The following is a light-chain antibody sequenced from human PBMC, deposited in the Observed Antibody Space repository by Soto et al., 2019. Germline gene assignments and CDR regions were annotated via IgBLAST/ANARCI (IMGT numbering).Light chain of an antibody. CDR3: QRYGSSPPFT. Sequence: EIVLTQSPGTLSLSPGERATLSCRASQRVSSSYLAWYQQKPGQAPRLLIYGASSRATGIPDRFSGSGSGTDFTLTISRLEPEDFAVYFCQRYGSSPPFTFNQETKVDIK. CDR2: GAS. CDR1: QRVSSSY. V-gene: IGKV3-20*01. J-gene: IGKJ2*01.